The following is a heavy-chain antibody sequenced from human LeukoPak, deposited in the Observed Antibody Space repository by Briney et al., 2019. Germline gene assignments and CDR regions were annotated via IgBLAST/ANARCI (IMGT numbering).Heavy chain of an antibody. D-gene: IGHD2-15*01. J-gene: IGHJ4*02. CDR3: ARSLLLLVAATPVSEGY. Sequence: PGGSLRLSCAASGFTFSSYSMNWVRQAPGKGLEWVSYISSSSSTIYYADSVKGRFTISRDNAKNSLYLQMNSLRAEDTAVYYCARSLLLLVAATPVSEGYWGQGTLVTVSS. CDR1: GFTFSSYS. CDR2: ISSSSSTI. V-gene: IGHV3-48*01.